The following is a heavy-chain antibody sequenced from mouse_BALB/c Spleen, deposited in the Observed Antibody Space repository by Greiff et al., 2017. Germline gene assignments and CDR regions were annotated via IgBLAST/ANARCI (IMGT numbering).Heavy chain of an antibody. CDR1: GYTFTTYP. Sequence: VQLQQSGAELVKPGASVKMSCKAFGYTFTTYPIEWMKQNHGKSLEWIGNFHPYNDDTKYNEKFKGKAKLTVDKSSSTVYLELSRLTSDDSAVYYCARGDYRYDQDWYFDVWGAGTTVTVSS. D-gene: IGHD2-14*01. CDR3: ARGDYRYDQDWYFDV. J-gene: IGHJ1*01. CDR2: FHPYNDDT. V-gene: IGHV1-47*01.